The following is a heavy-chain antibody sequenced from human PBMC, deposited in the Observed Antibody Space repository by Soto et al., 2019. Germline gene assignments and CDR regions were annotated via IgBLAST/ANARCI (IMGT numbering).Heavy chain of an antibody. CDR3: ARGRSSVPDSRGIGYYGLDF. J-gene: IGHJ6*02. CDR1: GGSFSNYY. Sequence: QVQLQQWGAEVLKPSETLSLTCVVNGGSFSNYYWTWIRQPPGKGLEWIGEINDSGITDSNPSLESRVTISVDMSKNQSSLRVNTVTAADTAVYHCARGRSSVPDSRGIGYYGLDFWGQGATVTVSS. D-gene: IGHD3-3*01. CDR2: INDSGIT. V-gene: IGHV4-34*01.